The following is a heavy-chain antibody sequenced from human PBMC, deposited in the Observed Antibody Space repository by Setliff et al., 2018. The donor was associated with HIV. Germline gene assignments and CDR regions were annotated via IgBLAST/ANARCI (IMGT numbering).Heavy chain of an antibody. J-gene: IGHJ3*01. Sequence: PGGSLRLSCVASGFTFRNYGMHWVRQAPGKGLEWVAVISSSGGRKYYADSLKGRFTISRDDSKNTLYLQMNSLRAEDTALYYCARGQFRLRPDSLDLWGQGTLVTVSS. CDR2: ISSSGGRK. V-gene: IGHV3-33*05. D-gene: IGHD2-21*01. CDR1: GFTFRNYG. CDR3: ARGQFRLRPDSLDL.